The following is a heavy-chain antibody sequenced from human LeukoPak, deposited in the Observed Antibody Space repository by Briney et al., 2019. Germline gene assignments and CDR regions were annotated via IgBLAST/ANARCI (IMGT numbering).Heavy chain of an antibody. CDR1: GYSFTSYW. CDR3: ARQRRYSSSWYNWFDP. J-gene: IGHJ5*02. V-gene: IGHV5-51*01. Sequence: GESLKISCKGSGYSFTSYWIGWVRQMPGKGLEWMGIIYPGDSDTRYSPSFQGQVTISADKSISTAYLQWSSLKASDTAMYYCARQRRYSSSWYNWFDPWGQGTLVTVSS. D-gene: IGHD6-13*01. CDR2: IYPGDSDT.